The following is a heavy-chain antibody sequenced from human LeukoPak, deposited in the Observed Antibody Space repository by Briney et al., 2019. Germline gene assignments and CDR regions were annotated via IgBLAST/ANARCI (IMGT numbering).Heavy chain of an antibody. J-gene: IGHJ4*02. Sequence: ASAKVSCKASGYTFTGYYMHWVRQAPGQGLEWMGRINPNSGGTNYAQKFQGRVTMTRDTSISTAYMELSRLRSDDTAVYYCARAAYYDSSVDYWGQGTLVTVSS. CDR1: GYTFTGYY. CDR2: INPNSGGT. CDR3: ARAAYYDSSVDY. V-gene: IGHV1-2*06. D-gene: IGHD3-22*01.